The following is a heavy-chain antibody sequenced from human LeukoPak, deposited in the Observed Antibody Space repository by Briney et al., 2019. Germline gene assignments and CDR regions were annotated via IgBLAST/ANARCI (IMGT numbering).Heavy chain of an antibody. D-gene: IGHD6-13*01. J-gene: IGHJ4*02. CDR2: FDPEDGET. Sequence: ASVKVSCKVSGYTLTELSMHWVRQAPGKGLEWMGGFDPEDGETIYAQKFQGRVTLTEDTSTDTAYMELSSLSSADTAVYYCARVLIAAAAYIDYWGQGTLVTVSS. CDR1: GYTLTELS. CDR3: ARVLIAAAAYIDY. V-gene: IGHV1-24*01.